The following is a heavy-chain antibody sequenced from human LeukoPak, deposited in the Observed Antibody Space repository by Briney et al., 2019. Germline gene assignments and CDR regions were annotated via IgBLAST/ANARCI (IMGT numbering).Heavy chain of an antibody. Sequence: ASVKVSCKASGYTFTGYYMHWVRQAPGQGLEWMGWINPNSGGTNYAQKLQGRVTMTTDTSTSTACMELRSLRSDDTAVYYCARDRAAYYDFWSGLDAFDIWGQGTMVTVSS. CDR1: GYTFTGYY. D-gene: IGHD3-3*01. CDR2: INPNSGGT. CDR3: ARDRAAYYDFWSGLDAFDI. V-gene: IGHV1-2*02. J-gene: IGHJ3*02.